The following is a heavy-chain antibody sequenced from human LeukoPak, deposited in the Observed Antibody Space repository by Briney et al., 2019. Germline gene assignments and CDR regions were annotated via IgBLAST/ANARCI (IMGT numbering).Heavy chain of an antibody. Sequence: PSETLSLTCTVSGGSVSSGSYYWSWIRQPPGKGLEWIGYIYYSGSTNYNPSLKSRVTISVDTSKNQFSLKLSSVTAADAAVYYCARDHPRWGQPVYYYGMDVWGQGTTVTVSS. CDR1: GGSVSSGSYY. CDR2: IYYSGST. J-gene: IGHJ6*02. D-gene: IGHD6-6*01. CDR3: ARDHPRWGQPVYYYGMDV. V-gene: IGHV4-61*01.